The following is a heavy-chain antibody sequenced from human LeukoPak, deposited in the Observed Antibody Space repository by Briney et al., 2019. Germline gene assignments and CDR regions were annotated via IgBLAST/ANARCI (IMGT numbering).Heavy chain of an antibody. CDR2: ISVSGFTT. CDR3: AKAGEEVATISPFEM. V-gene: IGHV3-23*01. J-gene: IGHJ3*02. Sequence: GGSLRLSCAASGFTFSSYAMIWVRQAPGKGLEWVSSISVSGFTTYYADSVKGRFTISRDNSKNTLSLQLNSLRAEDTAVYYCAKAGEEVATISPFEMWGQGTKVTVSS. CDR1: GFTFSSYA. D-gene: IGHD5-24*01.